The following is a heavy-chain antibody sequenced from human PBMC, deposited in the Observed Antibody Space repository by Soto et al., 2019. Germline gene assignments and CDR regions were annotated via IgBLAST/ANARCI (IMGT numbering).Heavy chain of an antibody. J-gene: IGHJ6*03. V-gene: IGHV4-34*01. D-gene: IGHD6-6*01. CDR1: GGSFSGYY. CDR3: AGGAANSSSSYMDV. CDR2: INHSGST. Sequence: SETLSLTCAVYGGSFSGYYWSWIRQPPGKGLEWIGEINHSGSTNYNPSLKSRVTISVDTSKNQFSLKLSSVTAADTAVYYCAGGAANSSSSYMDVWGKGTTVTVSS.